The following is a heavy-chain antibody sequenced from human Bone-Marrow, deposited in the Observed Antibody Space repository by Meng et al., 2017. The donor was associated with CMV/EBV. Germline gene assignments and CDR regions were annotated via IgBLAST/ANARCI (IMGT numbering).Heavy chain of an antibody. Sequence: SETLSLTCTVSGGSISSSSYYWSWIRQPPGKGLEWIGYIYYSGSTNYNPSLKSRVTISVDTSKNQFSLKLSSVTAADTAVYYCARWGGAAFDIWGQGTMVTVSS. CDR1: GGSISSSSYY. D-gene: IGHD1-26*01. V-gene: IGHV4-61*01. CDR3: ARWGGAAFDI. CDR2: IYYSGST. J-gene: IGHJ3*02.